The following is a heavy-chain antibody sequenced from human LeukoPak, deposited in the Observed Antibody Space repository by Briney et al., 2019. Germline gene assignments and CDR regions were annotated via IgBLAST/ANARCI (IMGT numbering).Heavy chain of an antibody. CDR3: AKSRGRVGYNW. D-gene: IGHD5-24*01. V-gene: IGHV3-23*01. Sequence: GGSRRLSCAASGFTFSSYAMSWVRQAPGKGLEWVSAISGSGGSTYYADSVKGRFTISRDNSKNTLYLQMNSLRAEDTAVYYCAKSRGRVGYNWWGQGTLVTVSS. J-gene: IGHJ4*02. CDR2: ISGSGGST. CDR1: GFTFSSYA.